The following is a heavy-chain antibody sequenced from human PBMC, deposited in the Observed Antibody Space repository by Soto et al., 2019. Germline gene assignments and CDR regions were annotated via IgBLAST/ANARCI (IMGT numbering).Heavy chain of an antibody. CDR1: GDSISSSPYY. D-gene: IGHD2-8*01. Sequence: SETLSLTCTVSGDSISSSPYYWGWVRQPPGKGLEWIGVIYYTGSTYYNPSLKSRVTISVDTSKNQFSLKLMSVTAADTAVYYCAKGTVYWFDPWGQGTLVTVSS. V-gene: IGHV4-39*01. CDR3: AKGTVYWFDP. CDR2: IYYTGST. J-gene: IGHJ5*02.